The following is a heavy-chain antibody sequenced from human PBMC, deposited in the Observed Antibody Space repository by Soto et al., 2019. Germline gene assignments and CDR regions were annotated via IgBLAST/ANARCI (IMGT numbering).Heavy chain of an antibody. D-gene: IGHD3-22*01. CDR3: ARGSPSRYYYDSSGYHST. V-gene: IGHV3-30-3*01. CDR2: ISYDGSNK. Sequence: GGSLRLSCAASGFTFSSYAMHWVRQAPGKGLEWVAVISYDGSNKYYADSVKGRFTISRDNSKNTLYLQMNSLRAEDTAVYYCARGSPSRYYYDSSGYHSTWGQGTLVTVSS. CDR1: GFTFSSYA. J-gene: IGHJ5*02.